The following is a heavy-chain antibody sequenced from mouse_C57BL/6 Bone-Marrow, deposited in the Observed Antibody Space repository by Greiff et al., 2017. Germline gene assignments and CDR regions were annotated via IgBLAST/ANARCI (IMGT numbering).Heavy chain of an antibody. CDR2: VNPNNGGT. V-gene: IGHV1-26*01. J-gene: IGHJ3*01. D-gene: IGHD1-1*01. CDR1: GYTFTDYY. CDR3: ARFPPHYYGAAWFAY. Sequence: EVQLQQSGPELVKPGASVKISCKASGYTFTDYYMNWVKQSHGKSLEWIGDVNPNNGGTSYNQKFKGKATLTVDKSSSTAYMELRSLTSEDSAVYYCARFPPHYYGAAWFAYWGQGTLVTVSA.